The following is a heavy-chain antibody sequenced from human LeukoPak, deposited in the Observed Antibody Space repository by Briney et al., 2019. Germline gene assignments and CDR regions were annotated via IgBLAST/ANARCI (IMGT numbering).Heavy chain of an antibody. CDR2: ISYDGSNK. Sequence: GGSLRLSCAASGFTFSSYGMHWVRQAPGKGLEWVAVISYDGSNKYYADSVKGRFTISRDNSKNTLYLQMNRLRAEDTAVYYCAKGAFYGLNAFDIWGQGTMVTVCS. CDR3: AKGAFYGLNAFDI. V-gene: IGHV3-30*18. D-gene: IGHD2/OR15-2a*01. CDR1: GFTFSSYG. J-gene: IGHJ3*02.